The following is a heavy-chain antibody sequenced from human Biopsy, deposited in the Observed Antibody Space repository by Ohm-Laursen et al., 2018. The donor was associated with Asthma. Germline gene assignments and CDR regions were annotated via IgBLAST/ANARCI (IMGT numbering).Heavy chain of an antibody. CDR1: GGTFNTYV. CDR2: SNSVFGTT. J-gene: IGHJ4*02. Sequence: EASVKVSCKALGGTFNTYVIGWVRQAPGQGLEWMGGSNSVFGTTTYPQKFQDRVTITADDSTSTVYMELSSLRSEDAAVYYCARKAGSCISRTCYSLDFWGQGTLVTVSS. CDR3: ARKAGSCISRTCYSLDF. D-gene: IGHD2-2*01. V-gene: IGHV1-69*13.